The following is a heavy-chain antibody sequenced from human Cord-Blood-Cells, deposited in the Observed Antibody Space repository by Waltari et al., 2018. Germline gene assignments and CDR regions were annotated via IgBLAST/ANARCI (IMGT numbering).Heavy chain of an antibody. J-gene: IGHJ4*02. D-gene: IGHD7-27*01. CDR2: IVVGSGNT. CDR3: AAVHGLTGDSMSDY. CDR1: GFTFTSSA. V-gene: IGHV1-58*01. Sequence: QMQLVQSGPEVKKPGTSVKVSCKASGFTFTSSAVQWVRQARGQRLEWIGWIVVGSGNTNYAQKFQERVTITRDMSTSTAYMELSSLRSEDTAVYYCAAVHGLTGDSMSDYWGQGTLVTVSS.